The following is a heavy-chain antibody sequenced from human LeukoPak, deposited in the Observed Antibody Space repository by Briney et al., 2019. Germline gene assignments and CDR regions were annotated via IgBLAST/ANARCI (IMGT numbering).Heavy chain of an antibody. CDR1: GGSISSSSYY. V-gene: IGHV4-39*07. CDR3: ARPYSSSWYYFDY. Sequence: PSETLSLTCNVSGGSISSSSYYWGWIRQPPGKGLEWIGSRDYSGSTYYNPSLKSRVTISVDTSKNQFSVNLSSVTAADTAVYYCARPYSSSWYYFDYWGQGTLVTVSS. D-gene: IGHD6-13*01. J-gene: IGHJ4*02. CDR2: RDYSGST.